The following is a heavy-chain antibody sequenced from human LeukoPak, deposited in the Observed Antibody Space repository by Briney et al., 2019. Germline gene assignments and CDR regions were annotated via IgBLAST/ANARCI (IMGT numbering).Heavy chain of an antibody. J-gene: IGHJ6*03. V-gene: IGHV4-61*02. Sequence: SETLSLTCTVSGDSISSGSYYWSWIRQPAGKGLEWIGRVYTSGITNYNPSLKSRITMSVDTSKNQFSLKLTSVTAADTAVYYCARHNGFDRGYYYYMDVWGKGTTVTVSS. CDR3: ARHNGFDRGYYYYMDV. CDR1: GDSISSGSYY. CDR2: VYTSGIT. D-gene: IGHD3-9*01.